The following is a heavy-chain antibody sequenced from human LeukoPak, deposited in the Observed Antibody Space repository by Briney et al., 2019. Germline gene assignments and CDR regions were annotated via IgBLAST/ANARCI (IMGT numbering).Heavy chain of an antibody. CDR1: GYTFTGYY. V-gene: IGHV1-2*02. CDR3: ARVPTNWGSEHAFDI. CDR2: INPNSGGT. J-gene: IGHJ3*02. D-gene: IGHD7-27*01. Sequence: ASVKVSCKASGYTFTGYYMHWARQAPGQGLEWMGWINPNSGGTNYAQKFQGRVTMTRDTSISTAYMELSRLRSDDTAVYYCARVPTNWGSEHAFDIWGQGTMVTVSS.